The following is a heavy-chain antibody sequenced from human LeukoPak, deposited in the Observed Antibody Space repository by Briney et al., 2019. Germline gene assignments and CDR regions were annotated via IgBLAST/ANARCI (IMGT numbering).Heavy chain of an antibody. J-gene: IGHJ3*02. V-gene: IGHV3-21*01. CDR1: GFTFSSYS. Sequence: GGSLRLSCAASGFTFSSYSMNWVLQAPGKGLEWVSSISSSSSYIYYADSVKGRFTISRDNAKNSLYLQMNSLRAEDTAVYYCARPLFAAHCGGDCAHDAFDIWGQGTMVTVSS. CDR3: ARPLFAAHCGGDCAHDAFDI. CDR2: ISSSSSYI. D-gene: IGHD2-21*02.